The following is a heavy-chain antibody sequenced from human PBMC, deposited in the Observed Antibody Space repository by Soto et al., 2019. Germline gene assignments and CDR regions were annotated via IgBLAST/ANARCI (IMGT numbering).Heavy chain of an antibody. CDR2: ISYDGSNK. Sequence: GSLRLSCAASGFTFSSYSMQWVRQAPGKGLEWVAVISYDGSNKYYADSVKGRFTISRDNSKNMLYLQMNSLRAEDTAVYYCARVREWELLGALGYWGQGTLVTVSS. CDR3: ARVREWELLGALGY. J-gene: IGHJ4*02. V-gene: IGHV3-30-3*01. D-gene: IGHD1-26*01. CDR1: GFTFSSYS.